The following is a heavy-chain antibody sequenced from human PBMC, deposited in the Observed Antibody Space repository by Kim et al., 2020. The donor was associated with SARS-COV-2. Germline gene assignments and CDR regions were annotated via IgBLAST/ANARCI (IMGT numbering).Heavy chain of an antibody. Sequence: GGSLRLSCAASGFTFSSYSMNWVRQAPGKGLEWVSYISSSSSTIYYADSVKGRFTISRDNAKNSLYLQMNSLRDEDTAVYYCATLRGYSSSWYSAWGLAPTYYYYGMDVWGQGTTVTVSS. CDR2: ISSSSSTI. J-gene: IGHJ6*02. D-gene: IGHD6-13*01. V-gene: IGHV3-48*02. CDR1: GFTFSSYS. CDR3: ATLRGYSSSWYSAWGLAPTYYYYGMDV.